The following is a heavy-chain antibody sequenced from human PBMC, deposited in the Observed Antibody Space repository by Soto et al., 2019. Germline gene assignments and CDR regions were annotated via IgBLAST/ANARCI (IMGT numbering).Heavy chain of an antibody. J-gene: IGHJ6*02. V-gene: IGHV5-51*03. CDR2: IYPGDSDT. D-gene: IGHD5-12*01. CDR1: GYSFTSYW. Sequence: PGESLKISCKGSGYSFTSYWIGWVRQIPGKGLEWTGIIYPGDSDTRYSPSFQGQVTISADKSISTAYLQWSSLKASDTAMYYCARLQWLQFGYYGMDVWGQGTTVTVSS. CDR3: ARLQWLQFGYYGMDV.